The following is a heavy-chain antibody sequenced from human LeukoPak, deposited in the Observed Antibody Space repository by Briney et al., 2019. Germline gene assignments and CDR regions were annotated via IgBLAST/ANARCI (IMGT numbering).Heavy chain of an antibody. J-gene: IGHJ4*02. CDR3: AREGTVPPNDGYYFDY. CDR2: IYHSGST. V-gene: IGHV4-38-2*02. D-gene: IGHD1-1*01. CDR1: GYSISSGYY. Sequence: SETLSLTCTVSGYSISSGYYWGWIRQPPGKGLEWIGSIYHSGSTYYNPSLKSRVTISVDTSKNQFSLKLSSVTAADTAVYYCAREGTVPPNDGYYFDYWGQGTLVTVSS.